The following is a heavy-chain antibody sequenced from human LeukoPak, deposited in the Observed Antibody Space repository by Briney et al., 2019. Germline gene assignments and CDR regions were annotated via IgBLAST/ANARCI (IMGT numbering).Heavy chain of an antibody. V-gene: IGHV1-2*02. CDR3: ASEANCNGGRCSLQRVAS. CDR1: GYTFTSYY. Sequence: ASVKVSCKSSGYTFTSYYMRWVRQAPGQGLELMRLIDTSNVATNYTQEVYGRVTISRDTSLGTDYMALINLISDDTAIYYCASEANCNGGRCSLQRVASWGQGTLVTVSS. CDR2: IDTSNVAT. D-gene: IGHD2-15*01. J-gene: IGHJ4*02.